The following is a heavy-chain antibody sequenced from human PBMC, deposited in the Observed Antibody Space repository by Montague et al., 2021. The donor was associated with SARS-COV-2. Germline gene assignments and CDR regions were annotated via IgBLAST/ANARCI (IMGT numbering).Heavy chain of an antibody. J-gene: IGHJ4*02. V-gene: IGHV4-39*01. Sequence: SETLSLTCTVSGGSISSSSYDWGWIRQPPGKGLEWIGSIYYSGSTYYKPSLESRVTISVDTSKNQFSLKLSSVTAADTAVYYCARFYRVLPAASFDYWGQGTLVTVSS. CDR1: GGSISSSSYD. D-gene: IGHD2-2*01. CDR2: IYYSGST. CDR3: ARFYRVLPAASFDY.